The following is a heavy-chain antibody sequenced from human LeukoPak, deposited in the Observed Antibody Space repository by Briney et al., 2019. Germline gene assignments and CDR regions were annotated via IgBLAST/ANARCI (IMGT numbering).Heavy chain of an antibody. CDR1: GGSFSGYY. CDR3: ARGMVRGVNFDY. D-gene: IGHD3-10*01. V-gene: IGHV4-34*01. J-gene: IGHJ4*02. CDR2: INHSGSS. Sequence: PSETLSLTCAVYGGSFSGYYWSWIRQPPGKGLEWIGEINHSGSSNYYPSLKSRVTISVDTSKNQFFLKLSSVTAADTAVYYCARGMVRGVNFDYWGQGTLVTVSS.